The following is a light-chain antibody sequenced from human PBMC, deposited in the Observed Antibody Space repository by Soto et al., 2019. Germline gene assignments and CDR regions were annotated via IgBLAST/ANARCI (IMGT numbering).Light chain of an antibody. CDR1: QSVSSSY. Sequence: EIVLTQSPGTLSLSPGERATLSCRASQSVSSSYLAWYQQTPGQAPRLLIYGAFNRATGIPYRFSGSGSGTDFTLTISRLEDEDFSVYFCQQYGSSPFGQGTKLEIK. V-gene: IGKV3-20*01. CDR2: GAF. J-gene: IGKJ2*01. CDR3: QQYGSSP.